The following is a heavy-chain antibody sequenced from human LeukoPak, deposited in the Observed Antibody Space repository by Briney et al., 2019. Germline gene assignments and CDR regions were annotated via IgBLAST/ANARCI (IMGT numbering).Heavy chain of an antibody. D-gene: IGHD3-10*01. CDR3: ARSQAEFRGAVDY. CDR1: GGSFSGYY. J-gene: IGHJ4*02. CDR2: INHSGST. V-gene: IGHV4-34*01. Sequence: KSSETLSLTCAVYGGSFSGYYWSWIRQPPGKGLEWIGEINHSGSTNYNPSLRSRVTISVDTSKNQFSLKLSSVTAADTAVYYCARSQAEFRGAVDYWGQGTLVTVSS.